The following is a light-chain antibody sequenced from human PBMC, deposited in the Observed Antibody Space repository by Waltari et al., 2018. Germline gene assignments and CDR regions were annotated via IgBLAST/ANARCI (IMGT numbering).Light chain of an antibody. CDR1: QSISRY. CDR3: KHHFRLPAT. CDR2: GAS. V-gene: IGKV3-20*01. Sequence: IMLTQSPATLSLSLGERATLSCRASQSISRYLAWYQQKPGQAPRLLIYGASTRATGIPDRFSGSGSGTDFSLTISGLEPEDSAVYYCKHHFRLPATFGQGTKVEIK. J-gene: IGKJ1*01.